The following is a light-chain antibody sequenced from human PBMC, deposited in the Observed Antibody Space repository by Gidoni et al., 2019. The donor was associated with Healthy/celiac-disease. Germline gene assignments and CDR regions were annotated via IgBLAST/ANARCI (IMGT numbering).Light chain of an antibody. CDR3: QQSYSTPQLT. CDR1: QSISSY. V-gene: IGKV1-39*01. J-gene: IGKJ4*01. CDR2: AAS. Sequence: DIQMTQSPSSLSASVGDRVTITCRASQSISSYLNWYQQKPGKAPKLLIYAASSLQSGVPSRFSGSESGTDFTLTISSLQPEDFATYYCQQSYSTPQLTFGGGTKVEIK.